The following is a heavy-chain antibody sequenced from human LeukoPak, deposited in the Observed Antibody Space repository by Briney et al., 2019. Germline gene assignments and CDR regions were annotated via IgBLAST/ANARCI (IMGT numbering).Heavy chain of an antibody. D-gene: IGHD1-26*01. Sequence: GGSLRLSCAASGFTFSDYYMTWIRQAPGKGLEWVSVIYSGGSTYHADSVEGRFTISRDNSKNTLYLQMNSLRDEDTAVYYCARIVAGGAFDIWGQGTMVTVSS. J-gene: IGHJ3*02. CDR3: ARIVAGGAFDI. CDR1: GFTFSDYY. CDR2: IYSGGST. V-gene: IGHV3-66*01.